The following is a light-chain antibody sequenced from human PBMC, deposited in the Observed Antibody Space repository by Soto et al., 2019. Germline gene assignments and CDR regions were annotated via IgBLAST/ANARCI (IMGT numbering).Light chain of an antibody. Sequence: QSVLTQPASVSGSPGQSIAISCTGTSSDVGYYNVVSWYQQHPGKAPKLRIYEASKRPSGVSNRFSGSKSGNTASLTISGLQAEDEADYYRCSYADSSTYVFGTGTKVTVL. V-gene: IGLV2-23*01. CDR2: EAS. J-gene: IGLJ1*01. CDR3: CSYADSSTYV. CDR1: SSDVGYYNV.